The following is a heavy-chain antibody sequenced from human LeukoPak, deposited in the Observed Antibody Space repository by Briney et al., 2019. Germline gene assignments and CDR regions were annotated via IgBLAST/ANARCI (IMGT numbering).Heavy chain of an antibody. J-gene: IGHJ4*02. Sequence: ASVKVSCKASGYTFTSYDINWVRQATGQGLEWMGWMNPNSGNTGYAQKFQGRVTMTRNTSISTAYMELSSLRSEDTAVYYCARDVPPYCSSTSCYMSDYWGQGTLVTVSS. CDR2: MNPNSGNT. V-gene: IGHV1-8*01. D-gene: IGHD2-2*02. CDR1: GYTFTSYD. CDR3: ARDVPPYCSSTSCYMSDY.